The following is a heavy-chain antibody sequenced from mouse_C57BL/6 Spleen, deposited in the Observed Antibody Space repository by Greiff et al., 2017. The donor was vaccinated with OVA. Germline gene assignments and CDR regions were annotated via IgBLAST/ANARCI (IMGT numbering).Heavy chain of an antibody. D-gene: IGHD2-2*01. CDR2: INPGSGGT. Sequence: VQGVESGAELVRPGTSVKVSCKASGYAFTNYLIEWVKQRPGQGLEWIGVINPGSGGTNYNEKFKGKATLTADKSSSTAYMQLSSLTSEDSAVYFCARGYADYWGQGTTLTVSS. V-gene: IGHV1-54*01. CDR3: ARGYADY. J-gene: IGHJ2*01. CDR1: GYAFTNYL.